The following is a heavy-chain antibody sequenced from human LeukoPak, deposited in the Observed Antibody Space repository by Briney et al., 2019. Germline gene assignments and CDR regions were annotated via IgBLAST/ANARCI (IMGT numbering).Heavy chain of an antibody. CDR3: AKGSGDTYGEGLFDQ. J-gene: IGHJ4*02. D-gene: IGHD5-18*01. CDR1: RFTFSSYA. Sequence: GGSLRLSCAASRFTFSSYAMNWVRQAPGKGLEWISFIRGSGGSTDYADSVKGRFTISRDNSKNTLYLQMNTLRAEDTAVYYCAKGSGDTYGEGLFDQWGQGTLVTVSS. CDR2: IRGSGGST. V-gene: IGHV3-23*01.